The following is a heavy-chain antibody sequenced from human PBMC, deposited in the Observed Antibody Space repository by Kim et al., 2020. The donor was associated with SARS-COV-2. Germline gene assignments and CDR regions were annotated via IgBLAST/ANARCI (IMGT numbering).Heavy chain of an antibody. Sequence: AQKFKGRVTITADESTSTAYMELSSLRSEDTAVYYCARGESGYYSSWFDPWGQGTLVTVSS. CDR3: ARGESGYYSSWFDP. D-gene: IGHD3-3*01. J-gene: IGHJ5*02. V-gene: IGHV1-69*01.